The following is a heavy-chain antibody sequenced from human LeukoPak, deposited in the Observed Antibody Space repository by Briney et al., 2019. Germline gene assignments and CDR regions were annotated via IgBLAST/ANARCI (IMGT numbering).Heavy chain of an antibody. D-gene: IGHD2-15*01. Sequence: ASVKVSCKASGYTFTSYYMHWVRQAPGQGLEWMGIINPSGGSTSYAQKFQGRVTMTRDTSTSTVYMELSSLRSEDTAVYYCARDKFQVVVAATRGIDPRGQGTLVTVSS. CDR3: ARDKFQVVVAATRGIDP. J-gene: IGHJ5*02. CDR1: GYTFTSYY. V-gene: IGHV1-46*01. CDR2: INPSGGST.